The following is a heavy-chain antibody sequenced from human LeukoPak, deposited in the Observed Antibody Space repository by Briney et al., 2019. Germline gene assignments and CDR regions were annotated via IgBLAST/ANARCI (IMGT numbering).Heavy chain of an antibody. V-gene: IGHV3-48*01. CDR2: ISSSSSAI. J-gene: IGHJ6*02. CDR3: ARDPFYYYYGMDV. CDR1: GFTFSSYS. Sequence: GGSLRLSCAASGFTFSSYSMNWVRQAPGKGLEWVSYISSSSSAIYYADSVKGRFTISRDNAKNSLYLQMNSLRAEDTAVYYCARDPFYYYYGMDVWGQGTTVTVSS. D-gene: IGHD3-16*01.